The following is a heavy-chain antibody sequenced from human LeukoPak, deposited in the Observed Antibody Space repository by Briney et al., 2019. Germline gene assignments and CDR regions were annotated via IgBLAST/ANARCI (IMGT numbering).Heavy chain of an antibody. J-gene: IGHJ6*02. Sequence: ASVTVSCKASGYRFTGYYIHWVRQAPGQGLEWMGWINPNTGVTKYSRKFQGRVTMTSDTSITTAYMELSRPTSDDTAVYYCARDLDRQLPTYGVDVGGQGTTVTVS. V-gene: IGHV1-2*02. CDR1: GYRFTGYY. CDR3: ARDLDRQLPTYGVDV. CDR2: INPNTGVT. D-gene: IGHD2-2*01.